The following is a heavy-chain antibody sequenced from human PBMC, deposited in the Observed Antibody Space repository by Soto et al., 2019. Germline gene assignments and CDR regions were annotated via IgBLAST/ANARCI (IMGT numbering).Heavy chain of an antibody. CDR2: IYYSGST. V-gene: IGHV4-30-4*01. Sequence: LFLTCPFSCCPLSRGGFFLGLIRQPPGKGLEWIGYIYYSGSTYYNPSLKSRVTISVDTSKNQFSLKLSSVTAADTAVYYCAREPTRPGYYYGMDVWGQGTTVTVSS. J-gene: IGHJ6*02. D-gene: IGHD3-10*01. CDR1: CCPLSRGGFF. CDR3: AREPTRPGYYYGMDV.